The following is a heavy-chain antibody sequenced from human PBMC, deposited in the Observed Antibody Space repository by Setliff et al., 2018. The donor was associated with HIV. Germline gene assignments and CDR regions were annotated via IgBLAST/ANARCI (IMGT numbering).Heavy chain of an antibody. Sequence: SETWSSPCGVSGCSINRYYWSWIRQPAGKGLEWVGRMFVGESPNYNPSLKSRLSISVDTSKRQFSLKLTSVTAADTAVYYCARGLHGSGSFFWGRGPLVTVSS. CDR2: MFVGESP. J-gene: IGHJ4*02. D-gene: IGHD3-10*01. CDR1: GCSINRYY. CDR3: ARGLHGSGSFF. V-gene: IGHV4-4*07.